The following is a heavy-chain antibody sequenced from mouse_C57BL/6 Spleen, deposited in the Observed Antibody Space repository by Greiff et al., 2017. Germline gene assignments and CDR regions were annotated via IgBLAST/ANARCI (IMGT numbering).Heavy chain of an antibody. J-gene: IGHJ4*01. V-gene: IGHV1-5*01. D-gene: IGHD2-4*01. CDR1: GYTFTSYW. Sequence: EVQLQQSGTVLARPGASVKMSCKTSGYTFTSYWMHWVKQRPGQGLEWIGAIYPGNSDTSYNQKFKGKAKLTAVTSASTAYMELSSLTNEDSAVYYCTRSGGELFYDYGYAMDYWGQGTSVTVSS. CDR3: TRSGGELFYDYGYAMDY. CDR2: IYPGNSDT.